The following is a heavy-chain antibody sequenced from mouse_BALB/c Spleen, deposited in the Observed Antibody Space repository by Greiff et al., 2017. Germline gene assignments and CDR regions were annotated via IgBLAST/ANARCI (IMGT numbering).Heavy chain of an antibody. D-gene: IGHD2-14*01. CDR1: GFSLSRSG. CDR3: ARNGGYRSSFAY. J-gene: IGHJ3*01. CDR2: IWSGGST. Sequence: VQLQQSGPGLVQPSQSLSITRTVSGFSLSRSGVHWVRQSPGKGLEWLGVIWSGGSTDYNAAFISRLSISKDNSKSQVFFKMNSLQANDTAIYYCARNGGYRSSFAYWGQGTLVTVSA. V-gene: IGHV2-2*02.